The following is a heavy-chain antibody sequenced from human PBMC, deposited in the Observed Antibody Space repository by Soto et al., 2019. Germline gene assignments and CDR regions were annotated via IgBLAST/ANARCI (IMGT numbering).Heavy chain of an antibody. V-gene: IGHV4-59*01. CDR3: AIDQLLAALPAWFAP. CDR2: IYYSGST. CDR1: GGCISSYS. D-gene: IGHD2-2*01. Sequence: SEALSVTCTVSGGCISSYSRSWIRQPPGKGLEWMGYIYYSGSTNYNPSLKSRVPISVDTSKNQFSLKLSSVTAADTAVYYCAIDQLLAALPAWFAPWGLGTPVSVS. J-gene: IGHJ5*02.